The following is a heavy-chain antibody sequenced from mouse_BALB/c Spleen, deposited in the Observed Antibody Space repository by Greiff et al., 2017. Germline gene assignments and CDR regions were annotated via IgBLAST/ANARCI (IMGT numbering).Heavy chain of an antibody. CDR2: IDPSDSET. J-gene: IGHJ4*01. V-gene: IGHV1S127*01. CDR3: TRYGNYVVYAMDY. CDR1: GYSFTSYW. Sequence: VQLQQSGPQLVRPGASVKISCKASGYSFTSYWMHWVKQRPGQGLEWIGMIDPSDSETRLNQKFKSKATLTVDKSSSTAYMQLSSLTSEDSAVYYCTRYGNYVVYAMDYWGQGTSVTVSS. D-gene: IGHD2-1*01.